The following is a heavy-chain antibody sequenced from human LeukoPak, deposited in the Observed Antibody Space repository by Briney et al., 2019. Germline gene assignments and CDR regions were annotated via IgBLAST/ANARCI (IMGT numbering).Heavy chain of an antibody. Sequence: GGSLRLSCAASGFTFSSYGMPWVRQAPGKGLEWVAVISYDGSNKYYADSVKGRFTISRDNSKNTLYLQMNSLRAEDTAVYYCAKLNLYYYDSSGYDFFDYWGQGTLVTVSS. D-gene: IGHD3-22*01. CDR1: GFTFSSYG. CDR2: ISYDGSNK. CDR3: AKLNLYYYDSSGYDFFDY. V-gene: IGHV3-30*18. J-gene: IGHJ4*02.